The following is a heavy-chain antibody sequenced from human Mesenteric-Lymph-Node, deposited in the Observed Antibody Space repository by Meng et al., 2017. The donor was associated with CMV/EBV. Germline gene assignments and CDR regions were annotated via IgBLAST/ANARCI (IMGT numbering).Heavy chain of an antibody. J-gene: IGHJ4*02. V-gene: IGHV4-59*01. CDR1: GGSISSYY. Sequence: SETLSLTCTVSGGSISSYYWSWIRQPPGKGLEWIGYIYYSGSTNYNPSLKSRVTISVDTSKNQFSLKLSSVTAADTAVYYCARVASCACFDYWGQGTLVTVSS. CDR3: ARVASCACFDY. CDR2: IYYSGST. D-gene: IGHD2-2*01.